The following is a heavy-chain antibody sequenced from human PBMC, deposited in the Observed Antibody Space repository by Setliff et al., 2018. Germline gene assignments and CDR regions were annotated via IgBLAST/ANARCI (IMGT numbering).Heavy chain of an antibody. CDR1: GFSFSGYG. D-gene: IGHD3-16*01. Sequence: PGGSLRLSCATSGFSFSGYGMHWVRQAPGKGLEWTSYISSTSNTMYYADSVKGRFTISRDNAKNSLFLQMNSLRAEDTATYFCARDRGGGLYDYWGQGTLVTVSS. CDR2: ISSTSNTM. V-gene: IGHV3-48*04. J-gene: IGHJ4*02. CDR3: ARDRGGGLYDY.